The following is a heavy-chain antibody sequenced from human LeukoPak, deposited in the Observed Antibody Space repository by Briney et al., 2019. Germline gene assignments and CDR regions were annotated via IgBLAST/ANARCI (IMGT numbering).Heavy chain of an antibody. V-gene: IGHV4-34*01. CDR2: INHSGST. Sequence: SETLSLTCAVYGGSFSGYYWSWIRQPPGKGLEWLGEINHSGSTNYNPSLKSRVTISVDTSKNQFSLKLSSVTAADTAVYYCARGRIRNYPRTYMDVWGKGTTVTVSS. D-gene: IGHD1-7*01. CDR1: GGSFSGYY. J-gene: IGHJ6*03. CDR3: ARGRIRNYPRTYMDV.